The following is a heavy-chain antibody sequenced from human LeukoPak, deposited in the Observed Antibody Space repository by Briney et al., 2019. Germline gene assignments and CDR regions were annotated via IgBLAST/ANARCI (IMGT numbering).Heavy chain of an antibody. J-gene: IGHJ6*03. CDR1: GFRLNNYA. V-gene: IGHV3-30*01. CDR2: TSYDGTNN. D-gene: IGHD4-23*01. Sequence: GRSLRLSCAASGFRLNNYAMHWVRQAPGKGLEWVAVTSYDGTNNYYADSVKGRFTISRDNSKNTLYLQMNRVTAEDTALYYCARDSVAGYYYFYYMDVWGKGTTVTVSS. CDR3: ARDSVAGYYYFYYMDV.